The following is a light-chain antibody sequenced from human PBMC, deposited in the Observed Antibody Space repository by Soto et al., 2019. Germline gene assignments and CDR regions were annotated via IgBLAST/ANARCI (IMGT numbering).Light chain of an antibody. CDR1: QSVSIK. V-gene: IGKV3-15*01. J-gene: IGKJ1*01. Sequence: EVVLTQSPATLSVSPWERATLSCRASQSVSIKLAWYQQKPGQAPRLLIYGASTRATDMPGTFSGRGSGTEFTLTISSLQSEDFAVYYCQQYKNWPRTFGQGTKVDIK. CDR2: GAS. CDR3: QQYKNWPRT.